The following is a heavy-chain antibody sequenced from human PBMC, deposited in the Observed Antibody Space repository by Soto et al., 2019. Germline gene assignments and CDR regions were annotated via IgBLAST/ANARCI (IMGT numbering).Heavy chain of an antibody. J-gene: IGHJ4*02. CDR1: GFTFSSYA. CDR3: VKDSTPERYIVVVVAATGTGWDY. V-gene: IGHV3-64D*08. CDR2: ISSNGGST. D-gene: IGHD2-15*01. Sequence: EVQLVESGGGLVQPGGSLRLSCSASGFTFSSYAMHWVRQAPGKGLEYVSAISSNGGSTYYADSVKGRFTISRDNSKNTLYLQMSSLRAEDTAVYYCVKDSTPERYIVVVVAATGTGWDYWGQGTLVTVSS.